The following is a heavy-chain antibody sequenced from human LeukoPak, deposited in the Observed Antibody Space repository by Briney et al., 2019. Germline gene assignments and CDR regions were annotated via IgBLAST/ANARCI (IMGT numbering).Heavy chain of an antibody. CDR2: INPNSGGT. J-gene: IGHJ4*02. V-gene: IGHV1-2*02. D-gene: IGHD4/OR15-4a*01. Sequence: GASVKVSCKASGYTFTGYYMHWVRQAPGQGLEWMGWINPNSGGTNYAQKFQGRVTMTRDTSISTAYMELSRLRSDDTAVYYCARPLLYGADPFDYWGQGTLVTVSS. CDR1: GYTFTGYY. CDR3: ARPLLYGADPFDY.